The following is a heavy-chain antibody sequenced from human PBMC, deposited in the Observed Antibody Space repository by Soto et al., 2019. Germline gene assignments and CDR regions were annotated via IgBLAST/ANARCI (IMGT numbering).Heavy chain of an antibody. CDR1: GYTFTGYY. CDR2: INPNSGGT. CDR3: ASNLLGPYSSCWTQVNKDYNYGMDV. D-gene: IGHD6-13*01. V-gene: IGHV1-2*04. Sequence: ASVKVSCKASGYTFTGYYMHWVRQAPGQGLEWMGWINPNSGGTNYAQKFQGWVTMSRDTSISTAYMELSRLRSDDTDVYYCASNLLGPYSSCWTQVNKDYNYGMDVWGQWTTVIVSS. J-gene: IGHJ6*02.